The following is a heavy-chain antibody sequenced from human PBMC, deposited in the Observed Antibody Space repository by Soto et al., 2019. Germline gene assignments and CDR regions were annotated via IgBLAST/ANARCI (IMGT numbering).Heavy chain of an antibody. V-gene: IGHV1-18*01. J-gene: IGHJ5*02. CDR1: GYTFTSYG. CDR2: ISAYNGNT. D-gene: IGHD3-3*01. CDR3: ARGGFTIFEVVITDNWFYP. Sequence: ASVKVSCKASGYTFTSYGVSWVRQAPGQGLEWMGWISAYNGNTNYAQKLQGRVTMTTDTSTSTAYMELRSLRSDDTAVYYCARGGFTIFEVVITDNWFYPWGQGTLVTVSS.